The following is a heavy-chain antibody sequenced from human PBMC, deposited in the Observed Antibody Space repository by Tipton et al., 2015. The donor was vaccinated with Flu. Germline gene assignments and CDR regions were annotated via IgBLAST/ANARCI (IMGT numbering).Heavy chain of an antibody. V-gene: IGHV1-46*01. CDR3: ARDKGGGTYTFDV. D-gene: IGHD1-1*01. J-gene: IGHJ3*01. Sequence: QSGAEVKKPGASVKVFCKASGYTFTSYNMHWVRQAPGQGLEWMGIIYPAGGGISYAQKFQGRVIMTRDKSTGTVHMELSSLRSDDTAMYYCARDKGGGTYTFDVWGQGTMVTVSS. CDR1: GYTFTSYN. CDR2: IYPAGGGI.